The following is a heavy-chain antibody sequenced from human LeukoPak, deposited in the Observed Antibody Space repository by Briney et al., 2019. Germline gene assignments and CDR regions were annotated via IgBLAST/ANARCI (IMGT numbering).Heavy chain of an antibody. CDR3: AMSTREPRY. CDR2: LNSDGNVK. Sequence: GGSLRLSCVASGFTFSDLWMSWVRQAPGKGLEWVAALNSDGNVKWYVDSVKGRFTISRDNAQNSLFLQMNSLSAEDTAVYYCAMSTREPRYWGQGTRITVSS. CDR1: GFTFSDLW. J-gene: IGHJ4*02. V-gene: IGHV3-7*01.